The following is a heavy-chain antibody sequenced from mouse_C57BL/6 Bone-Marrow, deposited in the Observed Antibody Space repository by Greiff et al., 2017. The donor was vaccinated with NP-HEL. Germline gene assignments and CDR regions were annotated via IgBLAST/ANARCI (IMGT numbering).Heavy chain of an antibody. V-gene: IGHV1-42*01. Sequence: EVKLMESGPELVKPGASVKISCKASGYSFTGYYMNWVKQSPEKSLEWIGEINPSTGGTTYNQKFKAKATLTVDKSSSTAYMQLKSLTSEDSAVYYCARSPLGRWYFDVWGTGTTVTVSS. CDR1: GYSFTGYY. CDR2: INPSTGGT. D-gene: IGHD4-1*01. J-gene: IGHJ1*03. CDR3: ARSPLGRWYFDV.